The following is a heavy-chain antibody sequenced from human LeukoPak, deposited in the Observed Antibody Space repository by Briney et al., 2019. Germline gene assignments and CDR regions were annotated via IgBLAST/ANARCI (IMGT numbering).Heavy chain of an antibody. Sequence: SETLSLTCTVSGGFISSSSYYWGWIRQPPGKGLEWIGSIYYSGSTIYNPSLKSRVTISVDTSKNQFSLKLRSVTAADTAVYYCARHFGYGDYSRRGAMDVWGQGTTVTVSS. V-gene: IGHV4-39*07. CDR1: GGFISSSSYY. CDR3: ARHFGYGDYSRRGAMDV. CDR2: IYYSGST. J-gene: IGHJ6*02. D-gene: IGHD4-17*01.